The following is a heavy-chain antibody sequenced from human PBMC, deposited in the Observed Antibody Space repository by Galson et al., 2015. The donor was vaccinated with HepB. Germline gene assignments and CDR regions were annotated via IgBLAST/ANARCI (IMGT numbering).Heavy chain of an antibody. Sequence: SVKVSCKASGGTFSSYTISWVRQAPGQGLEWMGRIIPILGIATYAQKFPGRVTITADNSTSTAYMELSSLKSEDTAVYYCASGPIVGAPPPGYWGQGTLVTVSS. CDR1: GGTFSSYT. V-gene: IGHV1-69*02. J-gene: IGHJ4*02. CDR2: IIPILGIA. D-gene: IGHD1-26*01. CDR3: ASGPIVGAPPPGY.